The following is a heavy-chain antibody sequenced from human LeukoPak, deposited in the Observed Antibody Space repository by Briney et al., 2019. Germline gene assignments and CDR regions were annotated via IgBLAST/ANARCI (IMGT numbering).Heavy chain of an antibody. J-gene: IGHJ4*02. CDR3: AKDRTYSGYDALDY. CDR2: ISWNSGSA. CDR1: GFNFDDYS. V-gene: IGHV3-9*01. Sequence: PGRSLRLSCAASGFNFDDYSMHWIRQAPGKGLEWVSGISWNSGSAGYADSVKGRFTISRDNAKISLYLQMNSLRTEDTALYYCAKDRTYSGYDALDYWGQGTLVTVSS. D-gene: IGHD5-12*01.